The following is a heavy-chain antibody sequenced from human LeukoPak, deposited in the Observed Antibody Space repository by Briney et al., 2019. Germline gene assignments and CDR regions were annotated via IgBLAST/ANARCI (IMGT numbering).Heavy chain of an antibody. CDR2: ISSSGSTI. CDR3: ARVQPHYYDSSGYPPDY. J-gene: IGHJ4*02. D-gene: IGHD3-22*01. V-gene: IGHV3-11*01. CDR1: GCTFSDYY. Sequence: GGSLRLSCAASGCTFSDYYMSWIRQAPGKGLEWVSYISSSGSTIYYADSVKGRFTISRDNAKNSLYLQMNSLRAEDTAVYYCARVQPHYYDSSGYPPDYWGQGTLVTVSS.